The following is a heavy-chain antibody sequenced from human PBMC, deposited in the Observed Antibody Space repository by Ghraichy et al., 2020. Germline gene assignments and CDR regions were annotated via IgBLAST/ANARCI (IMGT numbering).Heavy chain of an antibody. CDR2: ISGSGGSK. Sequence: GGSLRLSCAASGFTFSSYAMSWVRQAPGKGLEWVSAISGSGGSKYYADSVKGRFTISRDNSKNTLYLQMNSLRAEDTAVYYCAKDLGRITMIVVVGGPLRAPYWGQGTLVTVSS. J-gene: IGHJ4*02. V-gene: IGHV3-23*01. CDR3: AKDLGRITMIVVVGGPLRAPY. D-gene: IGHD3-22*01. CDR1: GFTFSSYA.